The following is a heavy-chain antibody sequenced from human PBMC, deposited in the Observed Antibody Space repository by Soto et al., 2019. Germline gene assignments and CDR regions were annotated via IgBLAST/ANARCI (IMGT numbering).Heavy chain of an antibody. CDR1: GFTFSSYW. J-gene: IGHJ6*01. Sequence: EVQLVESGGGLVQPGGSLRLSCAASGFTFSSYWMHWVRQAPGKGLVWVSCINSDGSSTSYADSVKGRFTISRDNAKNSLYLLMNRLRADDTDMYFWARDRFSSSWWGGVYYDGMDVLGQGTTVTLSS. CDR3: ARDRFSSSWWGGVYYDGMDV. V-gene: IGHV3-74*01. D-gene: IGHD6-13*01. CDR2: INSDGSST.